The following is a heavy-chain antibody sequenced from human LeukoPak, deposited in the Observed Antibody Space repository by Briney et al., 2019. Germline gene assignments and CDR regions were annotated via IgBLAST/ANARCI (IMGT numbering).Heavy chain of an antibody. J-gene: IGHJ5*02. V-gene: IGHV3-21*01. CDR1: GFTFSSYS. CDR3: ARAGSKFSTDWFDP. CDR2: ISSSSSYI. D-gene: IGHD1-14*01. Sequence: GSLRLSCAASGFTFSSYSMNWVRQAPGKGLEWVSSISSSSSYIYYADSVKGRFTISRDNAKNSLYLQMNSLRAEDTAVYYCARAGSKFSTDWFDPWGQGTLVTVSS.